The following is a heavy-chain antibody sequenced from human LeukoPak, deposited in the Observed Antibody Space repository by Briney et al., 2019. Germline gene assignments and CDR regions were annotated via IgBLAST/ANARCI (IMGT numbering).Heavy chain of an antibody. CDR2: ISAYNGNT. J-gene: IGHJ4*02. CDR3: ARNLVHITMVRGVISAAYFDY. Sequence: ASVKVSCEASGYTFTSYGISWVRQAPGQGLEWMGWISAYNGNTNYAQKLQGRVTMTTDTSTSTAYMELRSLRSDDTAVYYCARNLVHITMVRGVISAAYFDYWGQGTLVTVSS. CDR1: GYTFTSYG. D-gene: IGHD3-10*01. V-gene: IGHV1-18*01.